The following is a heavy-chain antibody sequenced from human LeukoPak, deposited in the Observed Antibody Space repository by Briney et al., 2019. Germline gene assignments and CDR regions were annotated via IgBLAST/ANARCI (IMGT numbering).Heavy chain of an antibody. CDR3: VKGFVHPTYYFDY. J-gene: IGHJ4*02. Sequence: PGGSLRLSCAASGFSFSNYAMRWVRQAPGKRLEWVSSITGSGDGTYYADPVRGRFTISRDNSENTLYLQLNSLRAEDTAVYFCVKGFVHPTYYFDYWGQGKLVTVSS. CDR1: GFSFSNYA. D-gene: IGHD3-10*01. CDR2: ITGSGDGT. V-gene: IGHV3-23*01.